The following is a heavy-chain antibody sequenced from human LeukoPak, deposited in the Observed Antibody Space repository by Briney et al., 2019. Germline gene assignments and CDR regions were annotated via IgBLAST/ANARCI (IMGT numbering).Heavy chain of an antibody. Sequence: GASVKVSCKASGYTFTNYYIHWVRQAPGQGLEWMGIINPGGRSTSYAQKFQGRVTMTRDTSTSTAYMELSSLRSEDTAVYYCARVLVGEYYYGSGSYNWFDPWGQGTLVTVSS. V-gene: IGHV1-46*01. CDR3: ARVLVGEYYYGSGSYNWFDP. CDR1: GYTFTNYY. J-gene: IGHJ5*02. D-gene: IGHD3-10*01. CDR2: INPGGRST.